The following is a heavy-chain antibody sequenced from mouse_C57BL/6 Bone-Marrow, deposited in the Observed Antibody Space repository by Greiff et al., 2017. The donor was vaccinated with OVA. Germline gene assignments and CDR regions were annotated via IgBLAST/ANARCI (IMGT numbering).Heavy chain of an antibody. V-gene: IGHV3-6*01. Sequence: EVKLQESGPGLVKPSQSLSLTCSVTGYSITSGYYWNWIRQFPGNKLEWMGYISYDGSNNYNPSLKNRISITRDTSKNQFFLKLNSVTTEDTATYYCAREGYYADAMDYWGQGTSVTVSS. J-gene: IGHJ4*01. CDR3: AREGYYADAMDY. CDR2: ISYDGSN. CDR1: GYSITSGYY. D-gene: IGHD2-3*01.